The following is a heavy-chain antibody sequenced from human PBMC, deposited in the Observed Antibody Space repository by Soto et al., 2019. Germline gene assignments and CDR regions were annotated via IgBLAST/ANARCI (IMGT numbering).Heavy chain of an antibody. Sequence: EVQLVESGGGLVKPGGSLRLSCAASEFTFSSYSMNCVRQSPGKGLEWVSSISSSSSYIYYADSVKGRLTISRDNTKNSLYLKKNSLIAEDTGLYYCARVRHAPGNTYRYPPSLDYWCQGNLFSVSS. CDR3: ARVRHAPGNTYRYPPSLDY. D-gene: IGHD5-18*01. CDR2: ISSSSSYI. CDR1: EFTFSSYS. V-gene: IGHV3-21*03. J-gene: IGHJ4*02.